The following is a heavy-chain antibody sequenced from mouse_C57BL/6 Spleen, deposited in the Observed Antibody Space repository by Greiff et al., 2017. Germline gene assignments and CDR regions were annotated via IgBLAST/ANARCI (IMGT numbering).Heavy chain of an antibody. D-gene: IGHD4-1*01. J-gene: IGHJ4*01. CDR2: CYPGSGSI. CDR3: ARHEALGRYAMGY. CDR1: GYTFTEYT. V-gene: IGHV1-62-2*01. Sequence: QVQLQQSGAELVKPGASVKLSCKASGYTFTEYTIHWVKQRSGQGLEWIGWCYPGSGSIKYNEKFKDKATLTADKCSSTVYMELSRLTSEDSAVYFCARHEALGRYAMGYWSQGTAVTVSA.